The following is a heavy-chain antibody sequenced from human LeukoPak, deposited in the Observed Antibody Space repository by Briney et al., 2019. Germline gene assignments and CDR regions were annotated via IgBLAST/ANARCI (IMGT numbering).Heavy chain of an antibody. CDR2: ISSSSSYT. Sequence: GGSLRLSCAASGFTFSDYYMSWIRQAPGKGLEWVSYISSSSSYTNYAASVKGRFTISRDNSQNTLYLEMNSLRAEDTAEYYCAKGGSSAYYPYYFDHWGRGALVTVSS. J-gene: IGHJ4*02. CDR1: GFTFSDYY. V-gene: IGHV3-11*03. D-gene: IGHD3-22*01. CDR3: AKGGSSAYYPYYFDH.